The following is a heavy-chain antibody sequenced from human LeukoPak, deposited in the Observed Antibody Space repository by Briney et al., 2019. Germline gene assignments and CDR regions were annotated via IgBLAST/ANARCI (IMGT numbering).Heavy chain of an antibody. CDR2: ISSSSSTI. Sequence: GGSLRLSCAASGFTFSSYSMNWVRQAPGKGLEWVPYISSSSSTIYYADSVKGRFTISRDNAKNSLYLQMNSLKTEDTAVFYCTASDTPGVDYWGQGTLLTVSS. CDR3: TASDTPGVDY. V-gene: IGHV3-48*01. CDR1: GFTFSSYS. J-gene: IGHJ4*02. D-gene: IGHD5-18*01.